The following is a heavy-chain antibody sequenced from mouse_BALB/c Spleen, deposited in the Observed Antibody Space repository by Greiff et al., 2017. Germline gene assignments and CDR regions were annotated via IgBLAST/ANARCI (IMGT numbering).Heavy chain of an antibody. Sequence: EVQLVESGPGLVKPSQSLSLTCSVTGYSITSGYYWNWIRQFPGNKLEWMGYISYDGSNNYNPSLKNRISITRDTSKNQFFLKLNSVTTEDTATYYCARAYRYAPYAMDYWGQGTSVTVSS. CDR2: ISYDGSN. J-gene: IGHJ4*01. D-gene: IGHD2-14*01. CDR3: ARAYRYAPYAMDY. V-gene: IGHV3-6*02. CDR1: GYSITSGYY.